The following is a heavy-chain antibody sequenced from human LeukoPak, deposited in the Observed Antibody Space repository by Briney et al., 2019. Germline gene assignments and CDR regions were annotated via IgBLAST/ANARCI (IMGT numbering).Heavy chain of an antibody. CDR1: GGSFSGYY. CDR2: INHSGST. CDR3: ARDRGFKILDY. J-gene: IGHJ4*02. D-gene: IGHD3-10*01. Sequence: SETLSLTCAVYGGSFSGYYWSWIRQPPGKGLEWIGEINHSGSTNYNPSLKSRGTISVDTSKNQFSLKLSSVTAADTAVYYCARDRGFKILDYWGQGTLVTVSS. V-gene: IGHV4-34*01.